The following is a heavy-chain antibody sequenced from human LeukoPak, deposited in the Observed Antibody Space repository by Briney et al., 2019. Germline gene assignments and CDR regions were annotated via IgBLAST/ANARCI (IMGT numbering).Heavy chain of an antibody. CDR3: ARGVVPAANVAY. CDR2: IKGDGSDT. CDR1: GFTFSTYW. J-gene: IGHJ4*02. Sequence: GGSLRLSCAASGFTFSTYWMSWVRQAPGKGLEWVANIKGDGSDTYYVDSVKGRFTISRDNAKNSLFLQMNSLRAEDTAVYYCARGVVPAANVAYWGQGTLVTVSS. V-gene: IGHV3-7*04. D-gene: IGHD2-2*01.